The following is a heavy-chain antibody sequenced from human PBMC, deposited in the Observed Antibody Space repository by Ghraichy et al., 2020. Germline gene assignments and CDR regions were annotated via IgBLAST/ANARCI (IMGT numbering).Heavy chain of an antibody. CDR2: ISAYNGNT. V-gene: IGHV1-18*01. D-gene: IGHD4-23*01. Sequence: ASVKVSCKASGYTFTSYGISWVRQAPGQGLEWMGWISAYNGNTNYAQKLQGRVTMTTDTSTSTAYMELRSLRSDDTAVYYCARAPVMMVTPSHPLDYWGQGTLVTVSS. CDR3: ARAPVMMVTPSHPLDY. CDR1: GYTFTSYG. J-gene: IGHJ4*02.